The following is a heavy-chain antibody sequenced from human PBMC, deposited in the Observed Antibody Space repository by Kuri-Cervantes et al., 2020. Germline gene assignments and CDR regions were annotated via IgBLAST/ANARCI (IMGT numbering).Heavy chain of an antibody. V-gene: IGHV1-18*01. CDR3: ARDPSQQLVLSGPRSYYYYYGMDV. Sequence: GGSLRLSCKASGYTFTSYGISWVRQAPGQGLEWMGWISAYNGNTNYAQKLQGRVTMTTDTSTSTAYMELRSLRSDDTAVYYCARDPSQQLVLSGPRSYYYYYGMDVWGQGTTVTVSS. CDR2: ISAYNGNT. J-gene: IGHJ6*02. CDR1: GYTFTSYG. D-gene: IGHD6-13*01.